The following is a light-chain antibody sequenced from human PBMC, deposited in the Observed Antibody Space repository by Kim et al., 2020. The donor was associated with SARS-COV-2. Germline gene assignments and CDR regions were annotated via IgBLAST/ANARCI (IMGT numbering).Light chain of an antibody. CDR2: DAS. CDR1: QNVVNY. Sequence: LSPAERAILSCRAMQNVVNYLAWYQQKPGQPPGLLIHDASVRAAGIPARFSASGSGTDFTLTINNLEPEDFAVYYCQQRSDWPPLTFGGGTKLEI. CDR3: QQRSDWPPLT. J-gene: IGKJ4*01. V-gene: IGKV3-11*01.